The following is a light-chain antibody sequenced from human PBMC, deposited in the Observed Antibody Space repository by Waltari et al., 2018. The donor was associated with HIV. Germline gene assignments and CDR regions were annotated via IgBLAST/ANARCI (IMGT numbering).Light chain of an antibody. V-gene: IGKV4-1*01. CDR3: QQYYSTPWT. J-gene: IGKJ1*01. CDR2: WAS. CDR1: QDVLYSSNNNNY. Sequence: DIVMTHSPYSLVVSLGERATINCKSSQDVLYSSNNNNYLALYQQKPGPPPKLLIYWASTRGAGVPDRFSGSGSWADVTLTISSLQAEDVAVYYCQQYYSTPWTFGQGTNVEIK.